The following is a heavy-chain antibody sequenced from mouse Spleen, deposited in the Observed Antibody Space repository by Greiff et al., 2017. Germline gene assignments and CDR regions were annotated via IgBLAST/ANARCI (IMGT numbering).Heavy chain of an antibody. CDR1: GFTFSSYA. CDR2: ISSGGST. Sequence: EVKVVESGGGLVKPGGSLKLSCAASGFTFSSYAMSWVRQTPEKRLEWVASISSGGSTYYPDSVKGRFTISRDNARNILYLQMSSLRSEDTAMYYCARELRSYFDYWGQGTTLTVSS. J-gene: IGHJ2*01. D-gene: IGHD1-1*01. CDR3: ARELRSYFDY. V-gene: IGHV5-6-5*01.